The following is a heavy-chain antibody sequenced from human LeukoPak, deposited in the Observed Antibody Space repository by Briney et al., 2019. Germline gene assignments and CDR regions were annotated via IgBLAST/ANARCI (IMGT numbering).Heavy chain of an antibody. CDR3: ASAELAYCSSTSCSNWFDP. Sequence: SETLSLTCTVSGGSISSSSYYWGWIRQPPGKGLEWIGSIYYSGSTYYNPSLKSRVTISVDTSKNQFSLKLSSVTAADTAVYYCASAELAYCSSTSCSNWFDPWGQGTLVTVSS. CDR1: GGSISSSSYY. D-gene: IGHD2-2*01. J-gene: IGHJ5*02. V-gene: IGHV4-39*01. CDR2: IYYSGST.